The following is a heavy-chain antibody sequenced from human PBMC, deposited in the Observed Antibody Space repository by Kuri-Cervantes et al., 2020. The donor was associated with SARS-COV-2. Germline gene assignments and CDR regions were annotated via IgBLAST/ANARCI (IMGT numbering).Heavy chain of an antibody. J-gene: IGHJ3*02. Sequence: GESLKISCAASGFTFSSYAMSWVRQAPGKGLEWVGRIKSKTEGGTTDYGAPVKGRFTISRDDSKNTLYLQMDSLKTEDTAVYYCTTSTPDIVATINAFDIWGQGTMVTVSS. CDR2: IKSKTEGGTT. D-gene: IGHD5-12*01. CDR1: GFTFSSYA. CDR3: TTSTPDIVATINAFDI. V-gene: IGHV3-15*01.